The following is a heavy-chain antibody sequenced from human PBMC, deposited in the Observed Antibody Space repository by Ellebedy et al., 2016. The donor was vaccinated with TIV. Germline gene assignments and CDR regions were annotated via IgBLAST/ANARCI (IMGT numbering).Heavy chain of an antibody. CDR3: TTSSQLWLLTDY. CDR1: GFTFSNAW. D-gene: IGHD5-18*01. V-gene: IGHV3-15*01. CDR2: IKSKTDGGTT. Sequence: GGSLRLSCAASGFTFSNAWMSWVRQAPGKGLEWVGRIKSKTDGGTTDYAAPVKGRFTISGDDSKNTLYLQMNSLKTEDTAVYYCTTSSQLWLLTDYWGQGTLVTVSS. J-gene: IGHJ4*02.